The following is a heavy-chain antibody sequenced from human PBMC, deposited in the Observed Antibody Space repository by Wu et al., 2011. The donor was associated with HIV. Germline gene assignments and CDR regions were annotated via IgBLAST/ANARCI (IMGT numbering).Heavy chain of an antibody. D-gene: IGHD3-10*01. CDR1: GYTFTAYY. Sequence: LVQSGAEVRSLGSVKVSCKASGYTFTAYYIHWVRQAPGQGLEWMGWINPNSGATNYAQKFQGRVTMTTDTSTSTAYMELRSLRSDDTAVYYCARADEDTMVRGWPNWFDPWGQGTLVTRLL. J-gene: IGHJ5*02. CDR2: INPNSGAT. CDR3: ARADEDTMVRGWPNWFDP. V-gene: IGHV1-2*02.